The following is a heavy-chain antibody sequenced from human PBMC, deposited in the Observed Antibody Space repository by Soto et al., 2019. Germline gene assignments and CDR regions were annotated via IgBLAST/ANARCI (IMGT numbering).Heavy chain of an antibody. CDR3: ARDPYDFWSGYYYYYYYGMDV. CDR1: GFTFSSYS. V-gene: IGHV3-21*01. Sequence: PGGSLRLSCAASGFTFSSYSMNWVRQAPGKGLEWVSSISSSSSYIYYADSVKGRFTISRDNAKNSLYLQMNSLRAEDTAVYYCARDPYDFWSGYYYYYYYGMDVWGQGTTVTVS. CDR2: ISSSSSYI. J-gene: IGHJ6*02. D-gene: IGHD3-3*01.